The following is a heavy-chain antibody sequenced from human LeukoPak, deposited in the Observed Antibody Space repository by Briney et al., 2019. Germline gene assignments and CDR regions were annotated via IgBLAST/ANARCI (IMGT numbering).Heavy chain of an antibody. Sequence: GGSLRLSCAASGVSFNNYAMSWVRQAPGKGLEWVSPISTTGGSTYYADSVKGRFTVSRDNSKNTLSLQMDSLRVGDTALYYCAKDWTTVVTPKGYYFDSWGQGTLVTVSS. D-gene: IGHD4-23*01. J-gene: IGHJ4*02. V-gene: IGHV3-23*01. CDR1: GVSFNNYA. CDR3: AKDWTTVVTPKGYYFDS. CDR2: ISTTGGST.